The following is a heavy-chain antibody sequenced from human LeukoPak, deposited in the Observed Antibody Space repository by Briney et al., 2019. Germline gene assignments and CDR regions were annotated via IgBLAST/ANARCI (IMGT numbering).Heavy chain of an antibody. J-gene: IGHJ1*01. D-gene: IGHD2-2*01. V-gene: IGHV1-2*02. CDR2: INPNSGGT. CDR3: ARELGYCSSTSCPPFFQH. Sequence: ASVKVSCKASGYTFTGYYMHWVRQAPGQGLEWMGWINPNSGGTNYAQKFQGRVTMIRDTSISTAYMELSRLRSDDTAVYYCARELGYCSSTSCPPFFQHWGQGTLVTVSS. CDR1: GYTFTGYY.